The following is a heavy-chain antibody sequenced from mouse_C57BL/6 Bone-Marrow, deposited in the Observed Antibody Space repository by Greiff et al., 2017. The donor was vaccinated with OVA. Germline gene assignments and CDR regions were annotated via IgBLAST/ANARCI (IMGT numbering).Heavy chain of an antibody. V-gene: IGHV1-61*01. CDR3: ATDY. J-gene: IGHJ2*01. Sequence: QVQLQQPGAELVRPGSSVKLSCKASGYTFTSYWMDWVKQRPGQGLEWIGNIYPSDSETNYNQKFKDKATLTEDKSSSSAYVQLSSLTSEDSAGYYCATDYWGQGTTLTVSS. CDR1: GYTFTSYW. CDR2: IYPSDSET.